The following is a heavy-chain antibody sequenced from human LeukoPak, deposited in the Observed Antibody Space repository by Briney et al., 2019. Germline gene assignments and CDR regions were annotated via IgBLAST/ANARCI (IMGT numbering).Heavy chain of an antibody. D-gene: IGHD3-9*01. CDR1: GYTFTSYG. CDR3: ARRAPGILTGYSSYYFDY. J-gene: IGHJ4*02. V-gene: IGHV1-18*04. CDR2: ISAYNGNT. Sequence: ASVKVSCKASGYTFTSYGISWVRQAPGQGLEWMGWISAYNGNTNYAQKLQGRVTMTTDTSTSTAYMELRSLRSDDTAVYYCARRAPGILTGYSSYYFDYWGQGTLVTVSS.